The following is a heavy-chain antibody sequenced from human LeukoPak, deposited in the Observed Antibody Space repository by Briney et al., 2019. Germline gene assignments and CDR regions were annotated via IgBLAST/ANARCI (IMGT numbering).Heavy chain of an antibody. CDR2: IKDDGSEN. D-gene: IGHD1/OR15-1a*01. Sequence: GESLRLSCAASGFTFSSYGMHWVRQAPGKGLEWVANIKDDGSENFYVDSVKGRFTISRDNAQNSLYLRMNSLRAEDVAVYYCARLTRTHDYWGQGTLVTVSS. V-gene: IGHV3-7*01. J-gene: IGHJ4*02. CDR3: ARLTRTHDY. CDR1: GFTFSSYG.